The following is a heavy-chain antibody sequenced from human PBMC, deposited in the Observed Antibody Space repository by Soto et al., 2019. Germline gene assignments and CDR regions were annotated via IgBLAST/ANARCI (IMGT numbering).Heavy chain of an antibody. J-gene: IGHJ4*02. V-gene: IGHV4-59*08. D-gene: IGHD6-6*01. CDR2: IYYSGST. CDR1: GGSISSYY. CDR3: AGRFRAARPNSYYFDY. Sequence: SETLSLTCTVSGGSISSYYWSWIRQPPGKGQEWIGYIYYSGSTNYNPSLKSRVTISVDTSKNQFSLKPSSVTAADTAVYYCAGRFRAARPNSYYFDYWGQGILVTVSS.